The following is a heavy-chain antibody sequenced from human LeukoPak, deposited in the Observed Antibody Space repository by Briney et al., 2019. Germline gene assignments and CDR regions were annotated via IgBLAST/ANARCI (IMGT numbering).Heavy chain of an antibody. Sequence: PGGSLRLSCAASGFTFSSYGMHWVRQAPGKGLEWVAVISYDGSNKYYADSVKGRFTISRDNSKNTLYLQMNSLRAEDTAVYYCAKVLIKYSSGWGAFDIWGQGIMVTVSS. CDR1: GFTFSSYG. J-gene: IGHJ3*02. CDR3: AKVLIKYSSGWGAFDI. V-gene: IGHV3-30*18. D-gene: IGHD6-19*01. CDR2: ISYDGSNK.